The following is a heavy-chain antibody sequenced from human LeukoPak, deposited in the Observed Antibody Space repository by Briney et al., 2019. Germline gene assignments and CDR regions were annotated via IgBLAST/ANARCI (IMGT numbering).Heavy chain of an antibody. D-gene: IGHD3-22*01. CDR3: ARGSYYYDSSGYYLYYFDY. J-gene: IGHJ4*02. CDR1: GFTFSSYW. CDR2: IKQDGSEK. Sequence: PGGSLRLSCAASGFTFSSYWMSWVRQAPGKGLEWVANIKQDGSEKYYVDSVKGRFTISRDNAKNSLYLRMNSLRAEDTAVYYCARGSYYYDSSGYYLYYFDYWGQGTLVTVSS. V-gene: IGHV3-7*01.